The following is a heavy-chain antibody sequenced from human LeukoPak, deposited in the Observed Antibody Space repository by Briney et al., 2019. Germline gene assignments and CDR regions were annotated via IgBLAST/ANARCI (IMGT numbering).Heavy chain of an antibody. CDR1: GFTFSSYA. J-gene: IGHJ4*02. CDR3: AKANPYSFGSHAFDY. V-gene: IGHV3-23*01. Sequence: GGSLRLSCAASGFTFSSYAMSWVRQAPGKGLEWVSAISGSGGTTYYADSVKGRFTISRDNSKNTLYLQMNSLRAEDTAVYYCAKANPYSFGSHAFDYWGQGTLVTVSS. CDR2: ISGSGGTT. D-gene: IGHD5-18*01.